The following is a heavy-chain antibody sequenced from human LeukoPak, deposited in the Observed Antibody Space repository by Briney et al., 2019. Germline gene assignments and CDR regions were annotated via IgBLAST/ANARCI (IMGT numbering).Heavy chain of an antibody. J-gene: IGHJ4*02. CDR1: GFTFSSYA. V-gene: IGHV3-64D*09. CDR2: ISSSGDST. Sequence: SGGSLRLSCSASGFTFSSYAMEWVRQAPGKGLEYVSAISSSGDSTYYADSVKGRFTISRDNPKNTLYLQMNSLRPEDAAVYYCVKDGMAVVGTAPLDYWGQGILVTVSS. D-gene: IGHD6-19*01. CDR3: VKDGMAVVGTAPLDY.